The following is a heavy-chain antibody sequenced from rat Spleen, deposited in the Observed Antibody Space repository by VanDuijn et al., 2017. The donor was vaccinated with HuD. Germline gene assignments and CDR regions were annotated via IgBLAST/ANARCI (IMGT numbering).Heavy chain of an antibody. Sequence: EVQLVESDGGLVQPGRSLKLSCAASGFTFSDYYMAWVRQAPTKGLEWVATISYDGISTFYRDSVRGRFTISSDDAKTTLYLQMDSLRSEDTATYYCTREGYDGTASGFDYWGQGVMVTVSS. J-gene: IGHJ2*01. CDR3: TREGYDGTASGFDY. D-gene: IGHD1-12*02. V-gene: IGHV5-29*01. CDR2: ISYDGIST. CDR1: GFTFSDYY.